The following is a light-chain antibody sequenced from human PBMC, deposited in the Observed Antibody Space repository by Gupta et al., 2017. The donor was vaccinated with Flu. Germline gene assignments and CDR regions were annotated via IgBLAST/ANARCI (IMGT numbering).Light chain of an antibody. Sequence: QPVLTQSSSASPSLVCSVKFTCNLSSGHSSNTLAWHQQQPGKAPRYLMKLERSGSNNKGSGVPDRFSGSSSGADRYITISNLQSEDEADYYCETWDSNTRVFGGGTKLTVL. CDR2: LERSGSN. CDR1: SGHSSNT. V-gene: IGLV4-60*03. J-gene: IGLJ3*02. CDR3: ETWDSNTRV.